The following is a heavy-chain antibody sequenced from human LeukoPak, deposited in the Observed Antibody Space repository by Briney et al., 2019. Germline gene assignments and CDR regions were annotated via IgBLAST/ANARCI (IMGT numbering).Heavy chain of an antibody. CDR1: GYTFTSYY. CDR2: INPSGGST. Sequence: ASVKVSCKASGYTFTSYYMHWVRPAPGQGLAWMGIINPSGGSTSYAQKFQGRVTMTRDTSTSTVYMELSSLRSEDTTVYYCYCGGDIGGFDYWGQGTLVTVSS. D-gene: IGHD2-21*02. V-gene: IGHV1-46*01. J-gene: IGHJ4*02. CDR3: YCGGDIGGFDY.